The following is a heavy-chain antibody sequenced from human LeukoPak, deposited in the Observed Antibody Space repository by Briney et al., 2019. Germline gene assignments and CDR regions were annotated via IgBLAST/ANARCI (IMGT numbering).Heavy chain of an antibody. CDR2: IYYSGST. CDR1: GGSISSYY. Sequence: SETLSLTCTVSGGSISSYYWSCIRRPPGKGLEWIGYIYYSGSTKYNPSLKSRVSISVDTSKNQFSLKLSSVTAADTAVYYCVRGAGAGYNLQPFDYWGQGTLVTVSS. J-gene: IGHJ4*02. V-gene: IGHV4-59*08. CDR3: VRGAGAGYNLQPFDY. D-gene: IGHD5-24*01.